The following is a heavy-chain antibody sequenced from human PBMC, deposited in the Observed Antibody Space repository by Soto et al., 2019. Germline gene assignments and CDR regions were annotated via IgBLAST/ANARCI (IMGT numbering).Heavy chain of an antibody. CDR3: ARGRGYSYGSVPYYSYGMDV. J-gene: IGHJ6*02. CDR1: VGSFSGYY. V-gene: IGHV4-34*01. Sequence: SETLCLTCAVYVGSFSGYYWSLIRQPPGKGLEWIWEINHSGSTNYNPSLKSRVTISVDTSKNQFSLKLRSVTAADTAAYYCARGRGYSYGSVPYYSYGMDVWGQGNTVTVS. CDR2: INHSGST. D-gene: IGHD5-18*01.